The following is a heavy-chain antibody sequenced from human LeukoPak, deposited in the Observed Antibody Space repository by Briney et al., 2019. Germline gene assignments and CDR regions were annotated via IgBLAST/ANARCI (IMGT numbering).Heavy chain of an antibody. CDR2: IYHSGST. CDR1: GGSFSGYY. D-gene: IGHD6-13*01. CDR3: ARAGGIAKPPDY. Sequence: SETLSLTCAVYGGSFSGYYWSWVRQPPGKGLEWIGEIYHSGSTNYNPSLKSRVTISVDKSKNQFSLKLSSVTAADTAVYYCARAGGIAKPPDYWGQGTLVTVSS. J-gene: IGHJ4*02. V-gene: IGHV4-34*01.